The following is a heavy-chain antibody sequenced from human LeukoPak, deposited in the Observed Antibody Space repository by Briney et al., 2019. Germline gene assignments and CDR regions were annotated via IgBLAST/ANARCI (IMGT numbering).Heavy chain of an antibody. CDR3: AKDLGRIMITFGGVLGDY. Sequence: GGSLRLSCAASGFTFSTYAMHWLRQAPGKGLEWVAVITYDGSNKYYVESMKGRFTISRDNSKNTLYLQMNSLRAEDTAVYYCAKDLGRIMITFGGVLGDYWGQGTLVTVSS. V-gene: IGHV3-30*04. J-gene: IGHJ4*02. CDR2: ITYDGSNK. D-gene: IGHD3-16*01. CDR1: GFTFSTYA.